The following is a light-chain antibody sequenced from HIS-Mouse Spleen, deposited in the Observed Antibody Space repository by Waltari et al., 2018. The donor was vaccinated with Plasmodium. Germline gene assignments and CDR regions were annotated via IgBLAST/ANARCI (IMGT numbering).Light chain of an antibody. CDR1: QGISIY. V-gene: IGKV1D-8*02. J-gene: IGKJ1*01. Sequence: IQMPQSPSSLPASTGDRVTISCRMSQGISIYLAWYQQKPGKAPELLIYAASTLQSGVPSRFSGSGSGTDFTLTISCLQSEDFATYYCQQYYSFPQTFGQGTKVEIK. CDR2: AAS. CDR3: QQYYSFPQT.